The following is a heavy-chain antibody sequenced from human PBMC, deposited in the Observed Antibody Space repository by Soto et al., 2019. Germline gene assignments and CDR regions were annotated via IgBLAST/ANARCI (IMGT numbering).Heavy chain of an antibody. CDR1: GGSITSSSYY. Sequence: QLQLQESGPGLVKPSETLSLTCTVSGGSITSSSYYWGWIRQPPGKGLEWIGSIYYSGNTYYTPSLKSRVTISVDTSQNQFSLKLSSVTAADTAVYYCAREGGRYCSGGSCPVDYWGQGTLVTVSS. CDR2: IYYSGNT. CDR3: AREGGRYCSGGSCPVDY. D-gene: IGHD2-15*01. J-gene: IGHJ4*02. V-gene: IGHV4-39*02.